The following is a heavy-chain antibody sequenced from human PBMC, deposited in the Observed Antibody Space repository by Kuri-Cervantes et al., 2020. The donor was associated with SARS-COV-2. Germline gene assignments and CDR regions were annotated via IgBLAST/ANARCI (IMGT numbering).Heavy chain of an antibody. CDR3: ARVFFSQRGRAAFDI. D-gene: IGHD6-25*01. Sequence: GESLKISCAASGFTFSSYWMHWVRQAPGKGLVWVSRINSDGSSTSYADSVKGRFTISRDNAKNTLYLQMNSLRAEDTAVYYCARVFFSQRGRAAFDIWGQGTMVTVSS. CDR2: INSDGSST. J-gene: IGHJ3*02. V-gene: IGHV3-74*01. CDR1: GFTFSSYW.